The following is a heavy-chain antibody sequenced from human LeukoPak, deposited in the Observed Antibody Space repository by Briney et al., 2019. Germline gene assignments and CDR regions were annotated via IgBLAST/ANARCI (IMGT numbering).Heavy chain of an antibody. CDR3: AKEGLLSSNFDY. J-gene: IGHJ4*02. CDR1: GFTFSSYG. Sequence: GGSLRLSCAASGFTFSSYGMHWVRQAPGKGLEWVSAISGSGGSTYYADSVKGRFTISRDNSKNTLYLQMNSLRAEDTAVYYCAKEGLLSSNFDYWGQGTLVTVSS. CDR2: ISGSGGST. D-gene: IGHD2-21*01. V-gene: IGHV3-23*01.